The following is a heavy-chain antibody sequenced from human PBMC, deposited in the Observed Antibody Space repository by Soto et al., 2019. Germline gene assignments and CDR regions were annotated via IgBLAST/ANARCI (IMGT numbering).Heavy chain of an antibody. D-gene: IGHD6-19*01. V-gene: IGHV1-69*02. CDR3: ARKTAGAFDI. CDR1: GGTFSSYT. J-gene: IGHJ3*02. Sequence: SVKVSCKASGGTFSSYTISWVRQAPGQGLERMGRIIPILGIANYAQKFQGRVTITADKSTSTAYMELSSLRSEDTAVYYCARKTAGAFDIWGQGTMVTVSS. CDR2: IIPILGIA.